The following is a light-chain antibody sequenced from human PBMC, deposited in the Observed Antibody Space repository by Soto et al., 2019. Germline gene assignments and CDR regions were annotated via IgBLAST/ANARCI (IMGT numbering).Light chain of an antibody. CDR3: QTWGTVTPWV. CDR1: SGHSDYA. J-gene: IGLJ3*02. Sequence: QPVLTQPPSASASLGASVKLTCTLSSGHSDYAIAWHQQQPEKGPRYLMKVNNDGSHNKGDGIPDRFSGSSSGAERYLTISSLQSEDEADYYCQTWGTVTPWVFGGGTKLTVL. V-gene: IGLV4-69*01. CDR2: VNNDGSH.